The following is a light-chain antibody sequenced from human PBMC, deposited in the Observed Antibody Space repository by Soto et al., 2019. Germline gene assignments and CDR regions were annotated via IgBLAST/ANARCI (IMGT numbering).Light chain of an antibody. Sequence: QSALTQPASVSGSPGQSITISCTGTSSDVGGYNYVSWYQQYPGKAPKLLIYDVTIRPSGVSNRFSGSKSGNTASLTISGLQAEDEADYYCTSSTTPNTLVFGGGTKLTVL. J-gene: IGLJ2*01. CDR2: DVT. CDR3: TSSTTPNTLV. CDR1: SSDVGGYNY. V-gene: IGLV2-14*01.